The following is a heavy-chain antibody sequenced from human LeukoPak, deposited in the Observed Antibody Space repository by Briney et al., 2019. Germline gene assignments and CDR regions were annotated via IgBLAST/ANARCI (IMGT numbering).Heavy chain of an antibody. CDR3: AKGLLWFGELLR. J-gene: IGHJ4*02. CDR1: GFTFSSYA. Sequence: PGGSLRLSCAAYGFTFSSYAMSWVRQAPGKGLEWVSAISGSGGSTYYADSVKGRFTISRDNSKNTLYLQMNSLRAEDTAVYYCAKGLLWFGELLRWGQGTLVTVSS. D-gene: IGHD3-10*01. V-gene: IGHV3-23*01. CDR2: ISGSGGST.